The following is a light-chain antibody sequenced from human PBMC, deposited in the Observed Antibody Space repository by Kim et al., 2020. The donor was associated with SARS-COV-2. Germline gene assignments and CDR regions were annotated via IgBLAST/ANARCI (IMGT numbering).Light chain of an antibody. J-gene: IGLJ3*02. Sequence: ELTQDPAVSVALGQTVRITCQGDSLRSYYASWYQQRPGQAPVLVIYGKNNRPSGIPDRFSGSSSGNTASLTITGAQAEDEADYYCNSRDSSGNRVFGGG. CDR2: GKN. CDR3: NSRDSSGNRV. V-gene: IGLV3-19*01. CDR1: SLRSYY.